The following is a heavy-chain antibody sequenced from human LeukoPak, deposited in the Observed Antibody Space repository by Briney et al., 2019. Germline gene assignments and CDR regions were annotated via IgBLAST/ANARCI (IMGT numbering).Heavy chain of an antibody. Sequence: GGSLRLSCATSGFAFSSYAMSWVRQAPGKGLEWVSAISGSGGSTYYADSVKGRFTISRDNSKNTLYLQMNSLRAEDTAVYYCAKVSYGDYVWFDPWGQGTLVTVSS. CDR3: AKVSYGDYVWFDP. CDR1: GFAFSSYA. V-gene: IGHV3-23*01. D-gene: IGHD4-17*01. J-gene: IGHJ5*02. CDR2: ISGSGGST.